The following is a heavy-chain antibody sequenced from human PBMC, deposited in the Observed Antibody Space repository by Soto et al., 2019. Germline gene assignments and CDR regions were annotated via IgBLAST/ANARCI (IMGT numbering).Heavy chain of an antibody. Sequence: ASVKVSCKASGYTFTGYYMHWVRQAPGQGLEWMGWINPNSGGTNYAQKFQGRVTMTRDTPISTAYMELSRLRSDDTAVYYCARTFGGTYYDSSGFHFDYWGQGTLVTVSS. CDR2: INPNSGGT. CDR1: GYTFTGYY. J-gene: IGHJ4*02. D-gene: IGHD3-22*01. V-gene: IGHV1-2*02. CDR3: ARTFGGTYYDSSGFHFDY.